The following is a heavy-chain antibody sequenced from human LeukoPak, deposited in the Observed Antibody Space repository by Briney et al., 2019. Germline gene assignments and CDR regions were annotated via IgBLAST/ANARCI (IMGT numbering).Heavy chain of an antibody. Sequence: SETLSLTCTGSGGSISSYYWSWLRQPPGKGLEWIGYIYYSGSTNYNPSLKSRVTISVDTSKNQFSLKLSSVTAADTAVYYCARIAVAAEEVDYWGQGTLVTVSS. J-gene: IGHJ4*02. CDR3: ARIAVAAEEVDY. CDR1: GGSISSYY. D-gene: IGHD6-19*01. CDR2: IYYSGST. V-gene: IGHV4-59*01.